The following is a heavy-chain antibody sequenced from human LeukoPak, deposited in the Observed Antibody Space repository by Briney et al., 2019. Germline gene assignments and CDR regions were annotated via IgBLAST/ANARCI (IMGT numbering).Heavy chain of an antibody. J-gene: IGHJ4*02. D-gene: IGHD5-24*01. V-gene: IGHV3-23*01. CDR2: ISGSGSST. CDR1: GFTFSSYA. Sequence: GGSLRLSCAASGFTFSSYAMSWFRQAPGKGLEWVSAISGSGSSTYYADSVKGRFTISRDNSKNTLYLQMNSLRAEDTALYYCAKRDGYNSNPLEDWGQGTLVTVSS. CDR3: AKRDGYNSNPLED.